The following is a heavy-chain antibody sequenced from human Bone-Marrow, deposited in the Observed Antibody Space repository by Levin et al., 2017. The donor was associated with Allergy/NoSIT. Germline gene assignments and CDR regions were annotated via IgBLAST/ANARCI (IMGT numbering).Heavy chain of an antibody. CDR1: GGSIISTSYS. Sequence: SETLSLTCTVSGGSIISTSYSWGWIRQPPGKGLEWIATISSSGSTYYNPSLKSRVTISVDTSQNQFSLPLSSVSDADTARYYCARHIHTRSYEGGFDYWGQGTLVTVSS. J-gene: IGHJ4*02. D-gene: IGHD3-10*01. CDR3: ARHIHTRSYEGGFDY. CDR2: ISSSGST. V-gene: IGHV4-39*01.